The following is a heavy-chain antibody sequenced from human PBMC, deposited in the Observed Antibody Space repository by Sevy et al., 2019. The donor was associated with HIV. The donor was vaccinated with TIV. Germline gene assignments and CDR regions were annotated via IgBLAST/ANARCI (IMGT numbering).Heavy chain of an antibody. V-gene: IGHV3-7*03. J-gene: IGHJ4*02. D-gene: IGHD3-10*01. CDR2: MRQDGREK. CDR3: ARGVFGSGSRLGLGY. Sequence: GWSLRLSCEASGFSFSDYWMTWVRQAPGKGLEWVANMRQDGREKYYVDSVKGRFTISRDNAKNSLYLQMNSLRAEDTAVYYCARGVFGSGSRLGLGYWGQGTLVTVSS. CDR1: GFSFSDYW.